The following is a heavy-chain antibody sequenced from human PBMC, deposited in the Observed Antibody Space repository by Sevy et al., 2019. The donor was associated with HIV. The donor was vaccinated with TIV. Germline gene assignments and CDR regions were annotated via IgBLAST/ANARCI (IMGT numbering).Heavy chain of an antibody. CDR2: ISYDGRNK. D-gene: IGHD3-9*01. J-gene: IGHJ6*02. CDR3: AKDFTGYNGMDV. Sequence: GGSLRLSCAVSGIIFTTSGMRWVRQAPGKGLEWVAVISYDGRNKFYGDSVKGRFTISRDNSKNILFLQMNSLRAEDTAVYYCAKDFTGYNGMDVWGQGTMVTVSS. CDR1: GIIFTTSG. V-gene: IGHV3-30*18.